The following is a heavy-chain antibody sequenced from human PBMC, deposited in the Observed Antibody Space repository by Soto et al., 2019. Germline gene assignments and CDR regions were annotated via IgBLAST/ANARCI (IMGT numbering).Heavy chain of an antibody. CDR1: GDSVSSNSAA. Sequence: QTLSVTCAISGDSVSSNSAAWNWIRQSPSRGLEWLGRTYYRSKWYNDYAVSVKSRITINPDTSKNQFSLQLNSVTPEDTAVYYYARGLRVQFGELLAYGMDVWGQGTTVSVSS. J-gene: IGHJ6*02. CDR3: ARGLRVQFGELLAYGMDV. D-gene: IGHD3-10*01. V-gene: IGHV6-1*01. CDR2: TYYRSKWYN.